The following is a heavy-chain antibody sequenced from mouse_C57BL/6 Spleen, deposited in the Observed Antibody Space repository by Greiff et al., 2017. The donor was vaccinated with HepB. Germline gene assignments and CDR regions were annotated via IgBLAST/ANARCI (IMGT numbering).Heavy chain of an antibody. Sequence: QVQLQQSGPELVKPGASVKISCKASGYAFSSSWMNWVKQRPGKGLEWIGRIYPGDGDTNYNGKCKGKATLTADKSSSTAYMHLSSLTSADSAVYFCASPITTVVEWAWFAYWGQVTLVTVSA. CDR2: IYPGDGDT. J-gene: IGHJ3*01. CDR1: GYAFSSSW. V-gene: IGHV1-82*01. D-gene: IGHD1-1*01. CDR3: ASPITTVVEWAWFAY.